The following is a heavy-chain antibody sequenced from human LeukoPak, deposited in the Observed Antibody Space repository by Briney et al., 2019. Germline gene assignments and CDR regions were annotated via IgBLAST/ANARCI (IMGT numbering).Heavy chain of an antibody. V-gene: IGHV1-69*05. CDR2: IIPIFGTA. J-gene: IGHJ4*02. Sequence: SVKVSCKASGGTFSSYAISWVRQAPGQGLEWMGRIIPIFGTANYAQKFQGRVTITTDESTSTAYMELSSLRPEDTAVYYCGRDEGGGPFDYWGQGTLVTVSS. CDR1: GGTFSSYA. CDR3: GRDEGGGPFDY. D-gene: IGHD2-15*01.